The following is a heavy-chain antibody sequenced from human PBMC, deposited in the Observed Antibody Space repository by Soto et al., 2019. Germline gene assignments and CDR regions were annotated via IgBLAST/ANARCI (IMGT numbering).Heavy chain of an antibody. CDR2: ISDDGDKS. CDR1: VFSFSSCG. Sequence: PAGSLRLSCIGSVFSFSSCGLHWVCQPPGKGLEWVALISDDGDKSYYADSVRGRLIISRDNSKDTLYLQMNSLGPDDTAVYFCANAPFRIVGSNYFDDGGQGT. V-gene: IGHV3-30*18. J-gene: IGHJ4*02. D-gene: IGHD2-21*01. CDR3: ANAPFRIVGSNYFDD.